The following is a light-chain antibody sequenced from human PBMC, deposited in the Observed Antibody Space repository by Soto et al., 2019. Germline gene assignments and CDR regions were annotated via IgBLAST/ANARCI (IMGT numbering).Light chain of an antibody. J-gene: IGKJ1*01. CDR1: QSLLYSSNNKNY. V-gene: IGKV4-1*01. CDR3: QQYYTTPWT. Sequence: DSVMTQSPDSLAVSLGERATVDCKSSQSLLYSSNNKNYLAWYQQKPGQPPKLLLYWASSRESGVPDRFSGSGSGTDFTLTISSLQAEDVAVYYCQQYYTTPWTFGQGTKVDI. CDR2: WAS.